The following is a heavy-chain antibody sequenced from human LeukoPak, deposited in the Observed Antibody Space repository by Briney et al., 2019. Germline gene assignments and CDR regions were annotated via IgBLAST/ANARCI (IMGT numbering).Heavy chain of an antibody. J-gene: IGHJ4*02. V-gene: IGHV3-7*01. CDR3: AREGIAVAGTSYFDY. CDR2: VNEDGSAN. D-gene: IGHD6-19*01. CDR1: GLTFSNYG. Sequence: SGGSLRLSCVVSGLTFSNYGMIWVRQAPGKGLESVAIVNEDGSANYYLDSVKGRFTISRDNAKNSLYLQMNSLRAEDTAVYYCAREGIAVAGTSYFDYWGQGTLVTVSS.